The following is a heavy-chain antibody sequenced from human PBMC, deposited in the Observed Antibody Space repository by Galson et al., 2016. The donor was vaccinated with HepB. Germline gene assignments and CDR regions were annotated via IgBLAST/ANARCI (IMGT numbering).Heavy chain of an antibody. D-gene: IGHD5-12*01. CDR1: GGSVSSGDYY. CDR2: IYYSGST. CDR3: AREREWLRFRGVDY. Sequence: ETLSLTCTVSGGSVSSGDYYWSWIRQPPGRGLEWIAYIYYSGSTNYNPSLKSRVTISLDTSKNQFSLKLRSVTAADTAVYYCAREREWLRFRGVDYWGQGTLVTVSS. J-gene: IGHJ4*02. V-gene: IGHV4-61*08.